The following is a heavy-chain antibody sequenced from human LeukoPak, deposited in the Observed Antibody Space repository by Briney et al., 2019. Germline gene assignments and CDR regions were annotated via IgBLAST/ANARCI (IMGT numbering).Heavy chain of an antibody. V-gene: IGHV3-53*01. CDR1: GFTVSSNY. CDR3: ARGDLVFGDYFDY. Sequence: GGSLRLSCAASGFTVSSNYMSWVRQAPGKGLEWVSVIYSGGSTYYADSVKGRFTISRDNSKNTLYLQMNSLRAEDTAVYYCARGDLVFGDYFDYWGQGTLVTVSS. D-gene: IGHD3-3*01. CDR2: IYSGGST. J-gene: IGHJ4*02.